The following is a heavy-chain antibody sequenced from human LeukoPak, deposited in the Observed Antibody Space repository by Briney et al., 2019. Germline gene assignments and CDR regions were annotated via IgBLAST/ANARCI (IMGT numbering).Heavy chain of an antibody. D-gene: IGHD2-15*01. CDR1: GFTFSRYE. CDR2: INSDGSST. CDR3: AREYSTGFDP. Sequence: GGSLRLSCVASGFTFSRYEMNWVRQAPGKGLVWVSRINSDGSSTSYADSVKGRFTTSRDNAKNTLYLQMNSLRAEDTAVYYCAREYSTGFDPWGQGTLVTVSS. J-gene: IGHJ5*02. V-gene: IGHV3-74*01.